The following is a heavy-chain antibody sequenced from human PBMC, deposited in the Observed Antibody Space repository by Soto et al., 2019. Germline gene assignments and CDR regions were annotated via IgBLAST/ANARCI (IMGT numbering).Heavy chain of an antibody. CDR2: IYNSGTT. D-gene: IGHD2-8*02. J-gene: IGHJ5*02. Sequence: SEALSLTCAVSGDSISSPLYSWSWIRQPPGKGLEWIGHIYNSGTTYYNPSLKNRVTISLDWSKNHFSLRLNSGTAADTAVYFCARFAGGFNWFDPWGQGILVTVSS. CDR3: ARFAGGFNWFDP. V-gene: IGHV4-30-2*01. CDR1: GDSISSPLYS.